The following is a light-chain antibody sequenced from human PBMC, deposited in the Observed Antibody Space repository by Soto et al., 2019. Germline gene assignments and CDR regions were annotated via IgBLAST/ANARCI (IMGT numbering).Light chain of an antibody. V-gene: IGKV3-20*01. J-gene: IGKJ2*01. CDR2: GTS. Sequence: ELVLTQSPGTLSLSPGERATLSCTASRSVNRSYLTWYQQKPGQAPRLLIYGTSSRATGIPDRFSGTGSGTDFILTISRVEPEDFAVYYCQQYGNSPMYTFGQGTKLEIK. CDR3: QQYGNSPMYT. CDR1: RSVNRSY.